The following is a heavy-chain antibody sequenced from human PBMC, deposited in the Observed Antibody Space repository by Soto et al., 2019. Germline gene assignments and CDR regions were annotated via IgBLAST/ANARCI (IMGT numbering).Heavy chain of an antibody. CDR1: GFTFSNAW. V-gene: IGHV3-15*07. J-gene: IGHJ4*02. D-gene: IGHD3-16*02. CDR3: TTDNYDYVWLSYRPSAY. Sequence: EVQLVESGGGLVKPGGSLRLSCAASGFTFSNAWMNWVRQAPGKGLEWVGRIKSKTDGGTTDYAAPVKGRFTISRDDSKHTLYLQMNSLKTEDTSVYYCTTDNYDYVWLSYRPSAYWGQGTLVTVSS. CDR2: IKSKTDGGTT.